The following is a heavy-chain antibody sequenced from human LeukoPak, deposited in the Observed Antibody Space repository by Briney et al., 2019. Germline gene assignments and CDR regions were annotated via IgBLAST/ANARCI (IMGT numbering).Heavy chain of an antibody. V-gene: IGHV4-4*07. J-gene: IGHJ5*02. Sequence: PSETLSLTWTVSGGSISSYYWSWIRQPAGKGLEWIGRIYTSGSTNYNPSLKSRVTMSVDTSKNQFSLKLSSVTAADTAVYYCAREGYQLLYGWFDPWGQGTLVTVSS. CDR2: IYTSGST. CDR1: GGSISSYY. CDR3: AREGYQLLYGWFDP. D-gene: IGHD2-2*02.